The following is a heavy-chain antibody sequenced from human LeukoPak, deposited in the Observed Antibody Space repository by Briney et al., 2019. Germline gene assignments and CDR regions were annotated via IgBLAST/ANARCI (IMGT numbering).Heavy chain of an antibody. D-gene: IGHD2-2*01. CDR2: SIPILGIA. J-gene: IGHJ5*02. V-gene: IGHV1-69*04. CDR1: GGTFSSYT. CDR3: ARDRQYQLLKVLYNWFDP. Sequence: SVKVSCKASGGTFSSYTISWVRQAPGQGLEWRGRSIPILGIANYAQKFQGRVTITADKSTSTAYMELSSLRSEDTAVYYCARDRQYQLLKVLYNWFDPWGQGTLVTVSS.